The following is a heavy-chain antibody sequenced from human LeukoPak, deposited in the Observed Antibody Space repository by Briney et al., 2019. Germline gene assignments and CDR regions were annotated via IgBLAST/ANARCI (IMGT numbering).Heavy chain of an antibody. V-gene: IGHV1-46*01. CDR3: ARDQEGFDY. Sequence: ASVKVACKASGYTFTSNYIHWVRQAPGQGLEWMGMIYPRDGSTSYAQKFQGRVTVTRDTSTSTVRMELSGLRSEDTAVYYCARDQEGFDYWGQGTLVTVSS. J-gene: IGHJ4*02. CDR2: IYPRDGST. CDR1: GYTFTSNY.